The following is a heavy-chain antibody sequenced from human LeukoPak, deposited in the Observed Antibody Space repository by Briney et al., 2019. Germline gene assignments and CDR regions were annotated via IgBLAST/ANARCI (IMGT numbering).Heavy chain of an antibody. D-gene: IGHD5-18*01. CDR2: INPSGGST. Sequence: ASVKVSCKASGDTFSNHPINWVRQAPGQGLEWLGIINPSGGSTSYAQKFQGRVTMTRDMSTSTVYMELSSLRSEDTAVYYCARASRRGLWLVTEYYFDYWGQGTLVTVSS. V-gene: IGHV1-46*01. CDR3: ARASRRGLWLVTEYYFDY. CDR1: GDTFSNHP. J-gene: IGHJ4*02.